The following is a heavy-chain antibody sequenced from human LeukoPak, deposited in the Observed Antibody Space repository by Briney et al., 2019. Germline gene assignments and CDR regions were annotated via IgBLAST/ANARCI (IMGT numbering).Heavy chain of an antibody. CDR3: ASYDSSGYYPPTYFDY. CDR1: GGSFSGYY. J-gene: IGHJ4*02. Sequence: SETLSLTCAVYGGSFSGYYWSWIRQPPGKGLGWIGEINHSGSTNYNPSLKSRVTISVDTSKNQVSLKLSSVTAADTAVYYCASYDSSGYYPPTYFDYWGQGTLVTVSS. CDR2: INHSGST. D-gene: IGHD3-22*01. V-gene: IGHV4-34*01.